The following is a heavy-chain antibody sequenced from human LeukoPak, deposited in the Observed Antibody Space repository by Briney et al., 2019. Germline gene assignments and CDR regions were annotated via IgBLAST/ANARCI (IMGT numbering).Heavy chain of an antibody. CDR3: ANTGYSSSWYTSASAAFDI. J-gene: IGHJ3*02. CDR1: GFTFSDYY. Sequence: GGSLRLSCAASGFTFSDYYMSWIRQAPGKGLEWVSYISSRGSTIYYADSVKGRFTISRDNAKNSLYLQMNSLRAEDTAVYYCANTGYSSSWYTSASAAFDIWGQGTMVTVSS. D-gene: IGHD6-13*01. V-gene: IGHV3-11*04. CDR2: ISSRGSTI.